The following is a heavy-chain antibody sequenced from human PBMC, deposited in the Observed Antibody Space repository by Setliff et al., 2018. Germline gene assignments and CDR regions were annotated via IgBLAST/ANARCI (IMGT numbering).Heavy chain of an antibody. CDR3: ASMGATRDY. D-gene: IGHD1-26*01. Sequence: ASVKVSCKASGGTFSSYAISWVRQAPGQGLEWMGWTSAYNGNTNYAQKLQGRVTMTTDTSTSTAYMELRSLRSDDTAVYYCASMGATRDYWGQGTLVTVSS. CDR2: TSAYNGNT. CDR1: GGTFSSYA. J-gene: IGHJ4*02. V-gene: IGHV1-18*01.